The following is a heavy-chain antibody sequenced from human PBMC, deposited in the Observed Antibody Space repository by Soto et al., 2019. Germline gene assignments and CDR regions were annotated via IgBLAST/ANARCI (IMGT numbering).Heavy chain of an antibody. D-gene: IGHD1-26*01. V-gene: IGHV4-59*01. CDR2: TAYIGST. J-gene: IGHJ5*02. CDR1: GGSITSYH. Sequence: SETLSLTCVVSGGSITSYHWSWIRQFPGKGLEWIAYTAYIGSTNYNPSLKSRVTMSVDTSRNQLSLNLTSVTAADTAVYYCARGYSPALGAPWARVNWFDPWGQGTLVTVSS. CDR3: ARGYSPALGAPWARVNWFDP.